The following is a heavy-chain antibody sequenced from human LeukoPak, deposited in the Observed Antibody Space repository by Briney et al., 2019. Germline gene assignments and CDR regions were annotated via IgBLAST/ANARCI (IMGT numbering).Heavy chain of an antibody. D-gene: IGHD6-13*01. J-gene: IGHJ3*02. V-gene: IGHV3-13*01. CDR1: GFSFRNYD. Sequence: GGSLRLSCSASGFSFRNYDMHWVSQPTGKGLEWVSAVGTGGDTYYAGSVKGRFTVVRENAKNTLYLQMNSLRAGDTAMYYCARRSAAAGIDAFDIWGQGTMVTVSS. CDR2: VGTGGDT. CDR3: ARRSAAAGIDAFDI.